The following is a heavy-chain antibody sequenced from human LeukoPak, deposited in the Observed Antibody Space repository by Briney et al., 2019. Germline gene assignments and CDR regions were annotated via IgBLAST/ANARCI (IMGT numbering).Heavy chain of an antibody. D-gene: IGHD6-19*01. Sequence: GGSLRLSCAASGFTFSSYSMNWVRQAPGKGLEWVSSISSSSSYIYYADSVKGRFTISRDNAKNSLYLQMNSLRAEDTAVYYCASWELPWAVAGTARWYSDLWGRGTLVTVSS. J-gene: IGHJ2*01. CDR1: GFTFSSYS. CDR3: ASWELPWAVAGTARWYSDL. CDR2: ISSSSSYI. V-gene: IGHV3-21*01.